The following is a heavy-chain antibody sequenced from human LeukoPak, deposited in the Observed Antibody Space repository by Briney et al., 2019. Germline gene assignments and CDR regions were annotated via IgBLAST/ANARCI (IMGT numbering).Heavy chain of an antibody. V-gene: IGHV5-51*01. CDR3: ARIRESYYGTSGYYYLDY. Sequence: GESLKISCKVSGYSFTTYWIAWVRKMPGKGLEWMGIIFPGGSHTKYSPSFQGQVTISVDKSISTAYLQWSSLRASDTAMYYCARIRESYYGTSGYYYLDYWGQGTLVTVSS. J-gene: IGHJ4*02. CDR2: IFPGGSHT. CDR1: GYSFTTYW. D-gene: IGHD3-22*01.